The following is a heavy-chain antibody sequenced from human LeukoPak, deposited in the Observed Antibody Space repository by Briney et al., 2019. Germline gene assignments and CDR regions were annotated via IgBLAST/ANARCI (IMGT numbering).Heavy chain of an antibody. CDR2: IYSGGST. CDR1: GFTVSSNY. V-gene: IGHV3-66*01. D-gene: IGHD4-17*01. J-gene: IGHJ4*02. CDR3: ARDLGYGDQSFDY. Sequence: GGSLRLSCAASGFTVSSNYTSWVRQAPGKGLEWVSVIYSGGSTYYADSVKGRFTISRDNSKNTLYLQMNSLRAEDTAVYYCARDLGYGDQSFDYWGQGTLVTVSS.